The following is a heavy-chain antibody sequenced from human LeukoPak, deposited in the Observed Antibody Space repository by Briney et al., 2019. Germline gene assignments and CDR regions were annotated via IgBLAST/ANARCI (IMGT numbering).Heavy chain of an antibody. Sequence: SETLSLTCTVSGGSISSYYWSWIRQPPGRGLEWIGSIHYSGSTSYNPSLKSRVTISVDTSKNQFSLKLSSVTPADTAVYYCARRVYSSSWLYYFDYWGQGTLVTVSS. D-gene: IGHD6-13*01. CDR3: ARRVYSSSWLYYFDY. CDR2: IHYSGST. V-gene: IGHV4-59*01. CDR1: GGSISSYY. J-gene: IGHJ4*02.